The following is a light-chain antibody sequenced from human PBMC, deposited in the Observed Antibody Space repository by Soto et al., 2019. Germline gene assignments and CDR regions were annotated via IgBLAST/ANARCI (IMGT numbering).Light chain of an antibody. CDR1: QSISSW. CDR3: QQYNSYSAS. V-gene: IGKV1-5*03. CDR2: KAS. Sequence: DIQMTRSPSTLSASVGDRVTITCRARQSISSWLAWYQQKPGKAPKLLIYKASSLESGVPSRFSGSGSGTEFTLTISSLQPDDFATYYCQQYNSYSASFGQGTKVEIK. J-gene: IGKJ1*01.